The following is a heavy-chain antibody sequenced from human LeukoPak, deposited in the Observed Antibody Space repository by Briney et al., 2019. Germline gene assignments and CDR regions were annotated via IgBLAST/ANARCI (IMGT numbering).Heavy chain of an antibody. V-gene: IGHV3-30*18. D-gene: IGHD3-10*01. J-gene: IGHJ6*02. CDR2: ISYDGSNK. CDR3: VKDMNPGGADV. CDR1: GFTFSSYG. Sequence: PGGSLRLSCAASGFTFSSYGIHWVRQAPGKGLEWVAVISYDGSNKYYADSVKGRFTVSRDSAKNSLYLQMNSLRPEDTALYYCVKDMNPGGADVWGQGTTVTVSS.